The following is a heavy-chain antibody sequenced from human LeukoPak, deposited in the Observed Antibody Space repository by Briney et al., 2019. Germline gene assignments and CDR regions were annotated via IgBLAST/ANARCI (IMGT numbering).Heavy chain of an antibody. CDR2: IHPGRGDT. Sequence: AAVKVSCKALGYTFTDHYFHWLRQAPGQGIEWMGWIHPGRGDTNIAQKFQGRVSLTRDMSISTAYMELSRLTSDDTAVYYCARDHNWGPDYWGQGTLVSVSS. CDR3: ARDHNWGPDY. D-gene: IGHD7-27*01. J-gene: IGHJ4*02. CDR1: GYTFTDHY. V-gene: IGHV1-2*02.